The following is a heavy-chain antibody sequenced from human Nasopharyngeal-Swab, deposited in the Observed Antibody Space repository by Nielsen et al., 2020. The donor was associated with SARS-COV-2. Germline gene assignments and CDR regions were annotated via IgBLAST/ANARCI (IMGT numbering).Heavy chain of an antibody. D-gene: IGHD1-1*01. V-gene: IGHV4-59*01. CDR3: ARGEPWKERFDP. Sequence: WIRQPPGKGLEWIGYIYYSGSTNYNPSLKSRVTISVDTSKNQFSLKLSSVTAADTAVYYCARGEPWKERFDPWGQGTLVTVSS. CDR2: IYYSGST. J-gene: IGHJ5*02.